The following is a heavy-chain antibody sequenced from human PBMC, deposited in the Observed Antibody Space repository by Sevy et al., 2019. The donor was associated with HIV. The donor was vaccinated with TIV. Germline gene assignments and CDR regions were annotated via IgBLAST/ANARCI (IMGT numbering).Heavy chain of an antibody. V-gene: IGHV3-30*02. CDR2: IQYDGSNK. Sequence: GGSLRLSCAASGFSFSSYGMHWVRQAPGKGLEWMSYIQYDGSNKDYADSVKGRFTISRDNSKNTPYLQMNSLRVEDTAVFYCVKEGGGEGGDHWGQGTLVTVS. CDR3: VKEGGGEGGDH. D-gene: IGHD2-21*01. J-gene: IGHJ4*02. CDR1: GFSFSSYG.